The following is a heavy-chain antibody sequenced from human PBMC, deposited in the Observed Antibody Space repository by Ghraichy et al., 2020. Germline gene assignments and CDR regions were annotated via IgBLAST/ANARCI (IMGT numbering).Heavy chain of an antibody. CDR2: IWYDGSNK. CDR1: GFTFSSYG. D-gene: IGHD5-12*01. J-gene: IGHJ6*02. CDR3: ARVYSGYPGDYYYGMDV. Sequence: GGSLRLSCAASGFTFSSYGMHWVRQAPGKGLEWVAVIWYDGSNKYYADSVKGRFTISRDNSKNTLYLQMNSLRAEDTAVYYCARVYSGYPGDYYYGMDVWGQGTTVTVSS. V-gene: IGHV3-33*01.